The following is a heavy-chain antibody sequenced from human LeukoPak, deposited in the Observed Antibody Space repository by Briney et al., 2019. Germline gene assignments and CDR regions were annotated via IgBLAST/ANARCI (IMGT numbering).Heavy chain of an antibody. Sequence: GGSLRLSCAASGFTFSSSAMHWVRQAPGKGLKWVAVISHDGSNKYDRDSVKGRFSISRDNSKNMLYLQMNSLRAEDTGIYYCARTRDCGSVDCYRDLDYWGQGTLVTVSS. V-gene: IGHV3-30*03. D-gene: IGHD2-21*01. CDR1: GFTFSSSA. J-gene: IGHJ4*02. CDR2: ISHDGSNK. CDR3: ARTRDCGSVDCYRDLDY.